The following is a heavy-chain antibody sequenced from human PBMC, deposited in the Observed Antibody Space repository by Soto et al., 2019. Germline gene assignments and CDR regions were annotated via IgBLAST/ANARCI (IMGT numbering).Heavy chain of an antibody. CDR3: AKERSEDEGYFDY. CDR1: GFTFSSYA. V-gene: IGHV3-23*01. D-gene: IGHD1-26*01. Sequence: GGSLRLSCAASGFTFSSYAMSWVRQAPGKGLEWVSAISGSGGSTYYEDSVKGRFTISRDNSKNTLYLQMKSLRAEDTDVYYCAKERSEDEGYFDYWGQGTLVTVSS. J-gene: IGHJ4*02. CDR2: ISGSGGST.